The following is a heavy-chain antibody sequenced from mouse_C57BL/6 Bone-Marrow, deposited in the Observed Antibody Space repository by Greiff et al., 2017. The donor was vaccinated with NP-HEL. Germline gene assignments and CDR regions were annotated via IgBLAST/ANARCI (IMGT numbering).Heavy chain of an antibody. CDR3: AGGYPWFAY. V-gene: IGHV5-16*01. CDR2: INYDGSST. CDR1: GFTFSDYY. Sequence: EVKLMESEGGLVQPGSSMKLSCTASGFTFSDYYMAWVRQVPEKGLEWVANINYDGSSTYYLDSLKSRFIISRDNAKNILYLQMSSLKSEDTATYYCAGGYPWFAYWGQGTLVTVSA. D-gene: IGHD2-2*01. J-gene: IGHJ3*01.